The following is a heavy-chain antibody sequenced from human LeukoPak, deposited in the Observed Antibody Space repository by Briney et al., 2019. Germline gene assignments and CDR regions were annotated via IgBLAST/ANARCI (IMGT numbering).Heavy chain of an antibody. CDR3: ARSPGGAAAGYYFDY. V-gene: IGHV1-18*01. CDR1: GYTFTSYG. Sequence: ASVKVSCKASGYTFTSYGISWVRQAPGQGLEWMGWISACNGNTNYAQKLQGRVTMTTDTSTSTAYMELRSLRSDDTAVYYCARSPGGAAAGYYFDYWGQGTLVTVSS. CDR2: ISACNGNT. D-gene: IGHD6-13*01. J-gene: IGHJ4*02.